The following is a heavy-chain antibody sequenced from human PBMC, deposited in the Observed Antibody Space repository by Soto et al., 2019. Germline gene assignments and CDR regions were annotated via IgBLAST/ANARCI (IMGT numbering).Heavy chain of an antibody. Sequence: PSETLSLTCTVSGGSISSGYYYWSWIRQPPGKGLEWIGYIYYSGSTYYNPSLKSRVTISVDTSKNQFSLKLSSVTAADTAVYYCASPKIAFYNWFDPWGQGTLVTVSS. CDR1: GGSISSGYYY. V-gene: IGHV4-39*01. CDR2: IYYSGST. D-gene: IGHD3-3*02. CDR3: ASPKIAFYNWFDP. J-gene: IGHJ5*02.